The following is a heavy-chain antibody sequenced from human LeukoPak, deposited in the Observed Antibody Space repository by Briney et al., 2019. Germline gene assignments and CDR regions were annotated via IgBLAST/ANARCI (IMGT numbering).Heavy chain of an antibody. D-gene: IGHD6-13*01. CDR3: ARDRVGIAAAGLDAFDI. J-gene: IGHJ3*02. V-gene: IGHV3-30*03. CDR2: ISTDGSKT. CDR1: GLTFSHYG. Sequence: QPGGSLRLSCAASGLTFSHYGMHWVRQAPGKGLEWVSLISTDGSKTYYADSLKGRFTISRDNSKNVVNLQMNSLRAEDTAVYYCARDRVGIAAAGLDAFDIWGQGTMVTVSS.